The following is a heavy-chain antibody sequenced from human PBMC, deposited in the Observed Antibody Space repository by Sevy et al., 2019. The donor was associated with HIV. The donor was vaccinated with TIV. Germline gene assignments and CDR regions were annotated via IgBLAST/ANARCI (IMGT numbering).Heavy chain of an antibody. Sequence: GGSLRLSCAASGFTFSAYGMHWVRQAPGKGLEWVAFIRYDGSNKFYADSVKGRFTISRDNSNNMMYLQMNSLGGGDTAVYYCATRWTPGYWGQGTLVTVSS. V-gene: IGHV3-30*02. D-gene: IGHD1-1*01. CDR1: GFTFSAYG. CDR3: ATRWTPGY. J-gene: IGHJ4*02. CDR2: IRYDGSNK.